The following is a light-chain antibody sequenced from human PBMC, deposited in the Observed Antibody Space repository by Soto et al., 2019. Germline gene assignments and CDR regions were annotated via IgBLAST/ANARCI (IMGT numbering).Light chain of an antibody. CDR1: SSDVGGYNY. CDR3: SSYTSSSTLV. CDR2: EVS. J-gene: IGLJ2*01. Sequence: QSALTQPASVSGSPGQSITISCTGTSSDVGGYNYVSWYQQHPGKAPKLMIYEVSNRPSGVSNRFSGSKSGKTASLTISGLQAEDDADYYCSSYTSSSTLVFGGGTKRTVL. V-gene: IGLV2-14*01.